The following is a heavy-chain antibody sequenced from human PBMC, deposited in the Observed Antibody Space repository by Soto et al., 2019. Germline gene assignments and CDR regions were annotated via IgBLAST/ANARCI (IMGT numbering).Heavy chain of an antibody. D-gene: IGHD1-1*01. CDR2: FDPEDGET. V-gene: IGHV1-24*01. J-gene: IGHJ4*02. Sequence: QVQLLQSGAEVKKPGASVKVSCKVSGHTLTELSMHWVRQAPGRGLEWMGGFDPEDGETIFAQEFQGRVTMTEDTSTDSTYRELTSLRSEDTAVYYCAAGGTRWLHSPFDYWGQGTLVTISS. CDR1: GHTLTELS. CDR3: AAGGTRWLHSPFDY.